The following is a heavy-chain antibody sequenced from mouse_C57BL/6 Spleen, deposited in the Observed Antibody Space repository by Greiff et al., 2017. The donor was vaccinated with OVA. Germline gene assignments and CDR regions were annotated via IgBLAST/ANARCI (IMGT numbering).Heavy chain of an antibody. J-gene: IGHJ3*01. Sequence: QVQLQQPGAVLVRPGSSVKLSCKASGYTFTSYWMDWVKQRPGQGLEWIGNIYPSDSAPHYNQKFKDKATLTVDKSSSTAYMQLSSLTSEDSAVYYYARGNWAGFAYWGQGTLVTVSA. V-gene: IGHV1-61*01. D-gene: IGHD4-1*01. CDR2: IYPSDSAP. CDR3: ARGNWAGFAY. CDR1: GYTFTSYW.